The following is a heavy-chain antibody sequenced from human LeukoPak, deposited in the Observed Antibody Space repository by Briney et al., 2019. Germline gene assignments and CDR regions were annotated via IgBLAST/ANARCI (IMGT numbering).Heavy chain of an antibody. D-gene: IGHD6-13*01. Sequence: ASVKVSCKASGYTFTNYGISWVRQAPGQGLEWMGWISAYNGNTNYAQKLQGRVTMTTDTSTSTVYMELRSLRSDDTAVYYCARDGTYSSSWYGIDYWGQGTLVTVSS. CDR1: GYTFTNYG. CDR2: ISAYNGNT. J-gene: IGHJ4*02. V-gene: IGHV1-18*01. CDR3: ARDGTYSSSWYGIDY.